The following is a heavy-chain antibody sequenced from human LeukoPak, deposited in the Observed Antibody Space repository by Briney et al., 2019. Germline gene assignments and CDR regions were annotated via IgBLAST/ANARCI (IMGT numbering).Heavy chain of an antibody. J-gene: IGHJ4*02. CDR2: ISGSGGST. Sequence: GGSLRLSCAASGFTYSSYAMSWVRQAPGKGLEWVSAISGSGGSTYYADSVKGRFTISRDNSKNTLYLQMNSLRAEDTAVYYCAKDGGLTYYYGSGSFDYWGQGTLVTVSS. CDR1: GFTYSSYA. D-gene: IGHD3-10*01. V-gene: IGHV3-23*01. CDR3: AKDGGLTYYYGSGSFDY.